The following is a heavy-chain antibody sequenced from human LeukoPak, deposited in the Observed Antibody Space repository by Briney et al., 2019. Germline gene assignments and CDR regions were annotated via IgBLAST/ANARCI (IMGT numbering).Heavy chain of an antibody. V-gene: IGHV3-21*01. Sequence: GGSLRLSCAASGFTFSSYSMNWVRQAPGKGLEWVSSISSSSSYIYYADSVKGRFTISRDNAKNSLYLQMNSLRAEDTAVYYCARDAGTVVTGKAFDIWGQGTMVTVSS. CDR1: GFTFSSYS. J-gene: IGHJ3*02. CDR3: ARDAGTVVTGKAFDI. CDR2: ISSSSSYI. D-gene: IGHD4-23*01.